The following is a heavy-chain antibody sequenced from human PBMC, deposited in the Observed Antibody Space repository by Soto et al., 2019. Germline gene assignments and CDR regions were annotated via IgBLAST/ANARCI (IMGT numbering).Heavy chain of an antibody. CDR1: GFTFSSYW. Sequence: GGSLRLSCAASGFTFSSYWMSWVRQAPGKGLEWVANIKQDGSEKYYVDSVKGRFTISRDNAKNSLYLQINSLRAEDTAVYYCARVGSGYYDSRYYGMDVWGQGTTVPVSS. D-gene: IGHD3-22*01. CDR2: IKQDGSEK. J-gene: IGHJ6*02. CDR3: ARVGSGYYDSRYYGMDV. V-gene: IGHV3-7*03.